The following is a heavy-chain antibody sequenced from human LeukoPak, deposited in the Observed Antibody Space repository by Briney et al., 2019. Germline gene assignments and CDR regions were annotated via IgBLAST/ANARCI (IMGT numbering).Heavy chain of an antibody. CDR1: GGTFSSYA. D-gene: IGHD6-13*01. CDR2: IIPIFGTA. J-gene: IGHJ6*03. Sequence: SVKVFCKASGGTFSSYAISWVRQAPGQGLEWMGRIIPIFGTANYAQKFQGRVTITTDESTSTAYMELNSLRSEDTAVYYCARADSSRGLYYYYMDVWGKGTTVTVSS. CDR3: ARADSSRGLYYYYMDV. V-gene: IGHV1-69*05.